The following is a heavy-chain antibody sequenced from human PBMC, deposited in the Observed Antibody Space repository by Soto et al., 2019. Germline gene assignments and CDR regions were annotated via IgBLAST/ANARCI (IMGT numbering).Heavy chain of an antibody. CDR1: GYSFTSYW. CDR3: ASGEWQDRPSLYMDV. D-gene: IGHD3-3*01. J-gene: IGHJ6*03. Sequence: GESLKISCKGSGYSFTSYWIGWVRQMPGKGLEWMGIIYPGDSDTRYSPSFQGQVTISADKSTSTAYMELSSLRSEDTAVYYCASGEWQDRPSLYMDVWGKGTTVTVSS. CDR2: IYPGDSDT. V-gene: IGHV5-51*01.